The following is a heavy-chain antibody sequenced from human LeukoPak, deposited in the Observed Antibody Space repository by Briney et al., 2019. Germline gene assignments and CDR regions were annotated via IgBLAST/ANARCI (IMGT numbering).Heavy chain of an antibody. Sequence: GGSLRLSCAASGFTFLSYAMHWVRQAPGKGLEWVAFISYEGSNRYYADSVKGRFTISRDNSKNTLFLQMNSLRAEDTAMYYCARLVWDTTMADGDIDSWGQGTLLIVSS. CDR3: ARLVWDTTMADGDIDS. CDR2: ISYEGSNR. V-gene: IGHV3-30-3*01. D-gene: IGHD5-18*01. J-gene: IGHJ4*02. CDR1: GFTFLSYA.